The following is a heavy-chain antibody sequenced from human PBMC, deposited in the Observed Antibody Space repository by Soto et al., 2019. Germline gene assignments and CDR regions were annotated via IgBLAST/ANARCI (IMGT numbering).Heavy chain of an antibody. CDR3: AGMSFTVFGEVIDNFYFYGMDV. J-gene: IGHJ6*02. V-gene: IGHV4-59*03. CDR2: LYNTGST. Sequence: PSETLSLTCNVSGGSISSYYWTWIRHPPGKGLEWIGYLYNTGSTNYNPSLKSRVTISLDTSKNQFFLNLSSVTAADTAVYYCAGMSFTVFGEVIDNFYFYGMDVWGQGTTVTVSS. D-gene: IGHD3-3*01. CDR1: GGSISSYY.